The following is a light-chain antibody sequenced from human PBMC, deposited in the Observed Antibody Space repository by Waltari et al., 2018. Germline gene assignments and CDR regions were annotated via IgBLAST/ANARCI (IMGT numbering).Light chain of an antibody. V-gene: IGKV1-5*01. CDR3: QQYNSYSGFT. Sequence: DIQMTQSPSTLSASVGDRVSVTCRASQSIKRWLAWYQQKPGKAPKLLIYDASSLESGVPSRFSGSGSGTEFTLSISSLQPDDFATYYCQQYNSYSGFTFGQGTKLQIK. CDR2: DAS. J-gene: IGKJ2*01. CDR1: QSIKRW.